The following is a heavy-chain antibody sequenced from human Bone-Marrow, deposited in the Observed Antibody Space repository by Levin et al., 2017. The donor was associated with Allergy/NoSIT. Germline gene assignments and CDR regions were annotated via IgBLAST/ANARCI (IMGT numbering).Heavy chain of an antibody. CDR3: ARETAKRLWFGRGIPPTAGLDGMDV. V-gene: IGHV3-11*01. J-gene: IGHJ6*02. Sequence: GESLKISCAASGFTFSDYYMSWIRQAPGKGLEWVSYISSSGSTIYYADSVKGRFTISRDNAKNSLYLQMNSLRAEDTAVYYCARETAKRLWFGRGIPPTAGLDGMDVWGQGTTVTVSS. D-gene: IGHD3-10*01. CDR2: ISSSGSTI. CDR1: GFTFSDYY.